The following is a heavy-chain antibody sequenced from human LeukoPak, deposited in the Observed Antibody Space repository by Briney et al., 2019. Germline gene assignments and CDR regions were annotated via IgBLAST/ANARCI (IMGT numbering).Heavy chain of an antibody. V-gene: IGHV4-59*01. CDR2: FYNSGSS. J-gene: IGHJ4*02. CDR1: GVSISSFY. Sequence: PSETLSLTCSVSGVSISSFYWTWIRQVPGKGLEWIGYFYNSGSSDYNPSLKSRATFSEDTSKNHFSLSLSAVTAADTALYYCASPGPYYSETSGYLVFWGQGILVTVSS. D-gene: IGHD3-22*01. CDR3: ASPGPYYSETSGYLVF.